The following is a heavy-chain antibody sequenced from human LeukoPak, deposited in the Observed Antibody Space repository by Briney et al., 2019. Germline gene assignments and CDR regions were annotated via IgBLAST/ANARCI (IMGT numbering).Heavy chain of an antibody. D-gene: IGHD1-14*01. J-gene: IGHJ4*02. CDR2: ITISGDNT. CDR3: GRDYHLDH. CDR1: GFTFNTYT. Sequence: GGSLRLSCAASGFTFNTYTMNWVRQAPGKGLQRISGITISGDNTYYADSVKGRFTISRDNSKNTLYLQMNSLRAEDTAIYYCGRDYHLDHWGQGTLVTVSS. V-gene: IGHV3-23*01.